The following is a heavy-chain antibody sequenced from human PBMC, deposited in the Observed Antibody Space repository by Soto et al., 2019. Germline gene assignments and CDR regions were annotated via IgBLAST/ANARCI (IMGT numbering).Heavy chain of an antibody. CDR3: ASGGSSLNFDS. Sequence: GGSLRLSCAASGFGFSNYAMTWVRQAPGKGLEWVSSITTNGATTYYADSVKGRFTISRDNSKNTLYLQMNSLRAEDTAVYYCASGGSSLNFDSWGQGTLVTVSS. CDR1: GFGFSNYA. V-gene: IGHV3-23*01. CDR2: ITTNGATT. J-gene: IGHJ4*02. D-gene: IGHD6-6*01.